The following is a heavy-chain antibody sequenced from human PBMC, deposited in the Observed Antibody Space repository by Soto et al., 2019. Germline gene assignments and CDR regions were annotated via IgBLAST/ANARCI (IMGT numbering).Heavy chain of an antibody. V-gene: IGHV3-7*05. D-gene: IGHD6-6*01. J-gene: IGHJ4*02. CDR2: INQDGSEG. Sequence: QLGGSLRLSCAASGFTFSSYWMHWVRQAPGKGLEWVASINQDGSEGYYVDSVKGRFTISRDSAKNSLYLQMNSLRAEDTAVYYCARDARRGGDFDYWGQGALVTVSS. CDR1: GFTFSSYW. CDR3: ARDARRGGDFDY.